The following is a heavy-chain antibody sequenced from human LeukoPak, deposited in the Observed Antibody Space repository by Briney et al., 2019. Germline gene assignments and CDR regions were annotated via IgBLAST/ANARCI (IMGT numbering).Heavy chain of an antibody. D-gene: IGHD3-3*01. V-gene: IGHV4-34*01. CDR2: INHSGSP. Sequence: SETLSLTCAVYGGSFSDYYWTWIRQPPGKGLEWIGEINHSGSPNNNPSLKSRVSISFDTAKNQFFLTLTSVTAADTAVYFCARYDYYDMWSRPYLHDGFDLWGRGTVVTVSS. CDR3: ARYDYYDMWSRPYLHDGFDL. J-gene: IGHJ3*01. CDR1: GGSFSDYY.